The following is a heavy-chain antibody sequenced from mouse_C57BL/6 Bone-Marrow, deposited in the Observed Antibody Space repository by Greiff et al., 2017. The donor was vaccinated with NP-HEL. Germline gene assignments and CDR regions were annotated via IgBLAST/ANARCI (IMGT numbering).Heavy chain of an antibody. CDR2: INPNNGGT. Sequence: EVQLQQSGPELVKPGASVKISCKASGYTFTDYYMNWVKQSHGKSLEWIGDINPNNGGTSYNQKFKGKATLTVDKSSSTAYMELRSLTSEDSAVYYCARGRLPLFDYWGQGTTLTVSS. J-gene: IGHJ2*01. CDR1: GYTFTDYY. V-gene: IGHV1-26*01. D-gene: IGHD3-2*02. CDR3: ARGRLPLFDY.